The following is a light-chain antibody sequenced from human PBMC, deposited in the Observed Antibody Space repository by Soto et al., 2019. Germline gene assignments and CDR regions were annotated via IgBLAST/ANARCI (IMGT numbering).Light chain of an antibody. CDR3: QTWGTGIRVV. V-gene: IGLV4-69*01. Sequence: QLVLTQSPSASASLGASVKLTCTLSSGHSSYAIAWHQQQPEKGPRYLLKLNNDGSHSKGDGIPDRFSGSSSGTERYLTISSLQSEDEADYYCQTWGTGIRVVFGGGTKVTVL. CDR1: SGHSSYA. J-gene: IGLJ2*01. CDR2: LNNDGSH.